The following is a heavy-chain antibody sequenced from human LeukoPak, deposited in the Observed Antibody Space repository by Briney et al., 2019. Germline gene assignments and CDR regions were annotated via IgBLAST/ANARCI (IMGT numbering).Heavy chain of an antibody. D-gene: IGHD3-10*01. J-gene: IGHJ6*03. CDR3: ARGRTVRGAIKFYYYMDV. CDR2: INHSGST. CDR1: GGSFSSSNNF. Sequence: SETLSLTCTVSGGSFSSSNNFWAWIRQPPGKGLEWIGEINHSGSTNYNPSLKSRVTISIDTSKNQFSLKLSSVTAADTAVYYCARGRTVRGAIKFYYYMDVWGKGTTVTVSS. V-gene: IGHV4-39*01.